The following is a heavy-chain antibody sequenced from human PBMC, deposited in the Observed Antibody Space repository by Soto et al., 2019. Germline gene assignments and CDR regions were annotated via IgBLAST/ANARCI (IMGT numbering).Heavy chain of an antibody. CDR3: AGRDENVPWLAFDY. Sequence: QVQLRESGPGLVKPSQTLSLTCSVSGGSVSSGDSYWSWIRQPPGKGLEWIGYMYDRGSTYYNPSLKSRITMSVDTSKYQLSLKVRSVTAADTAVYYCAGRDENVPWLAFDYWGQGSLVTVSS. D-gene: IGHD6-19*01. CDR2: MYDRGST. V-gene: IGHV4-30-4*01. CDR1: GGSVSSGDSY. J-gene: IGHJ4*02.